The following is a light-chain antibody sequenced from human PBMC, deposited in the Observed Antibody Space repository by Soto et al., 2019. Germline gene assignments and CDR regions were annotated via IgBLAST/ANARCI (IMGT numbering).Light chain of an antibody. CDR1: ESVSNNY. CDR2: GAS. V-gene: IGKV3-20*01. J-gene: IGKJ1*01. Sequence: EIVLTQSPGTLSLSPGERAPLSCRASESVSNNYLAWYQQKLGQAPRLLIYGASSRATGIPDRFSGSGSGTDFTLTISRLEPEDFAVYYCQQYGSSRTFGQGTKV. CDR3: QQYGSSRT.